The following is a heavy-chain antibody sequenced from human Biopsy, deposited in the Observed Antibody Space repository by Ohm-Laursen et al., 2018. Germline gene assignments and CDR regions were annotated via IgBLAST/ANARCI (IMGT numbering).Heavy chain of an antibody. D-gene: IGHD3-3*01. J-gene: IGHJ5*02. CDR3: ARSFGVVINFEHNWFDP. CDR1: GATFSNYA. V-gene: IGHV1-69*06. CDR2: INPMFGTA. Sequence: SVKVSCKASGATFSNYAINWLRQAPGQGLEWMGGINPMFGTAKYAQRFQGRVTITADKSTSTADMELSSLKSDDTAVYYCARSFGVVINFEHNWFDPWGQGTLVTVSS.